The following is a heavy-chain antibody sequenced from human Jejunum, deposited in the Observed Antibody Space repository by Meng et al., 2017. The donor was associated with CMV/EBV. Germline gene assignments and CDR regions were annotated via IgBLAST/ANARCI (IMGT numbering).Heavy chain of an antibody. CDR3: ARVFCIIRGVPREFDY. Sequence: NTFLTYLFAWVRQVPGIGLDWMGISYPGDSDTRYSPSFQGQVTISAHKSISTAYLQWSSLNASYTAIYYCARVFCIIRGVPREFDYWGQGTLVTVSS. V-gene: IGHV5-51*01. CDR1: NTFLTYL. J-gene: IGHJ4*02. D-gene: IGHD3-10*01. CDR2: SYPGDSDT.